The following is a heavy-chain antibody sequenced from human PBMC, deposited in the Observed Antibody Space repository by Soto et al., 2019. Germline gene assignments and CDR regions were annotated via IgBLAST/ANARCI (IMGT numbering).Heavy chain of an antibody. CDR1: GYTFTSYG. D-gene: IGHD4-17*01. J-gene: IGHJ6*02. V-gene: IGHV1-18*01. Sequence: ASVKVSCKASGYTFTSYGISWVRQAPGQGLEWMGWISAYNGNTNYAQKLQGRVTMTTDTSTSTAYMELRSLRSDDTAVYYCARDLASYGVTFYYGMDVWGQGTTVTVSS. CDR2: ISAYNGNT. CDR3: ARDLASYGVTFYYGMDV.